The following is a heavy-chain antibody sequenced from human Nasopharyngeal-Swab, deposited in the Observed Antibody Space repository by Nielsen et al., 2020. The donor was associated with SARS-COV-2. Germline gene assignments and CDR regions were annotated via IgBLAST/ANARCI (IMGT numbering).Heavy chain of an antibody. J-gene: IGHJ4*02. Sequence: GESLKISCAASGFTFNTYWMNWVRQAPGKGLEWVAFIAHDASNEYYGDSVKGRFSISRDSSKNTLYLQMDSLRGEDTAVYYCARDAPAHYGAFYWGRGTLVTVSS. CDR3: ARDAPAHYGAFY. D-gene: IGHD4-17*01. CDR2: IAHDASNE. V-gene: IGHV3-30*03. CDR1: GFTFNTYW.